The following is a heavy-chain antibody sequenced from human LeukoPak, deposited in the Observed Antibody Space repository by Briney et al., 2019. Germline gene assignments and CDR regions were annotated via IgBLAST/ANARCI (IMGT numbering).Heavy chain of an antibody. D-gene: IGHD2-15*01. Sequence: SETLSLTCAVYGGSFSGYYWSWIRQPPGKGLEWIGEINHSGSTNYNPSLKSRVTISVDTSKNQFSLKLSSVTAGDTAVYYCARGRGAHCSGGSCYENWFDPWGQGTLVTVSS. CDR3: ARGRGAHCSGGSCYENWFDP. CDR1: GGSFSGYY. CDR2: INHSGST. J-gene: IGHJ5*02. V-gene: IGHV4-34*01.